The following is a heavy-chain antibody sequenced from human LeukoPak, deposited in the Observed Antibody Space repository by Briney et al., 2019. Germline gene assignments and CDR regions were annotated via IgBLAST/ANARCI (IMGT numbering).Heavy chain of an antibody. V-gene: IGHV4-39*01. CDR2: IYYSGST. CDR1: GGSISSSSYY. Sequence: SETLSLTCTVSGGSISSSSYYWGRIRQPPGKGLEWIGSIYYSGSTYYNPSLKSRVTISVDTSKNQFSLKLSSVTAADTAVYYCARTLGYCSGGSCLYYYYYYMDVWGKGTTVTVSS. CDR3: ARTLGYCSGGSCLYYYYYYMDV. J-gene: IGHJ6*03. D-gene: IGHD2-15*01.